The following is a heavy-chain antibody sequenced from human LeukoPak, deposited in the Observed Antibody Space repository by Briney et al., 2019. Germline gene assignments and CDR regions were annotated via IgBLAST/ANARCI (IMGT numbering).Heavy chain of an antibody. V-gene: IGHV3-23*01. CDR3: AKGIAVTGTRGPFDN. J-gene: IGHJ4*02. Sequence: GGSLRLSCAASGFTFSSYAMSWVRQAPGKGLEWVSSITGNGGSSYHADSVKGRFTISRDNSKNTLYLQMNSLRAEDTAVYYCAKGIAVTGTRGPFDNWGQGTLVPVSS. D-gene: IGHD6-19*01. CDR1: GFTFSSYA. CDR2: ITGNGGSS.